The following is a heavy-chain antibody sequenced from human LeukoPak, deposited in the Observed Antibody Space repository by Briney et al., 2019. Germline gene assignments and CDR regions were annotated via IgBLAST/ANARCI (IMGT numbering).Heavy chain of an antibody. Sequence: GRSLSPSCSASGLAPTIYATHWVRHAPREGLEYVSAINSNVGGTYYADSTKGRFTISRDNSKNTLYLQMGSLRAEDTVLYYCAIAYSSGWSHCDLWGQGTLVSVS. V-gene: IGHV3-64D*09. D-gene: IGHD6-19*01. J-gene: IGHJ4*02. CDR1: GLAPTIYA. CDR2: INSNVGGT. CDR3: AIAYSSGWSHCDL.